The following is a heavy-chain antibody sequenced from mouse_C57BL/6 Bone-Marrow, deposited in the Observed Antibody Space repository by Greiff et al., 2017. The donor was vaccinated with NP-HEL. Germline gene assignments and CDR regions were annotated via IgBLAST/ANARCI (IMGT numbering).Heavy chain of an antibody. Sequence: EVKLQESGGGLVQPGGSMKLSCAASGFTFSDAWMDWVRQSPEKGLEWVAEIRNKANNHATYYAESVKGRFTISRDDSKSSVYLQMNSLRAEDTGIYYCTTPYDGYYAYFDYWGQGTTLTVSS. CDR3: TTPYDGYYAYFDY. CDR1: GFTFSDAW. V-gene: IGHV6-6*01. CDR2: IRNKANNHAT. D-gene: IGHD2-3*01. J-gene: IGHJ2*01.